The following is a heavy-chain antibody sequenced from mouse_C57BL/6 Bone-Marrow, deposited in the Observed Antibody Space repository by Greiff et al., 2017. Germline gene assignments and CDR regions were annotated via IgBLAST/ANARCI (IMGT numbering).Heavy chain of an antibody. CDR2: IYPRSGNT. CDR1: GYTFTSYG. J-gene: IGHJ3*01. Sequence: QVQLQQSGAELARPGASVKLSCKASGYTFTSYGISWVKQRTGQGLEWIGEIYPRSGNTYYNEKFKGKATLTADKSSSTAYMELRSLTSEDSAVYFCARRYYGSSCAYWGLGTLVTVSA. D-gene: IGHD1-1*01. V-gene: IGHV1-81*01. CDR3: ARRYYGSSCAY.